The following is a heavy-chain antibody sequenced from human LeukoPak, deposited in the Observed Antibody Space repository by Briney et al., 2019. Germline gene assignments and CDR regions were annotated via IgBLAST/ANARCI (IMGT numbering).Heavy chain of an antibody. J-gene: IGHJ3*02. Sequence: GGSLRLSCAASGFTFSSYSMNWVRQAPGEGLEWVSYISSSSSTIYYADSVKGRFTISRDNAKNSLYLQMHSLRAEDTAVYYCAREGGIVGATSDAFDIWGQGTMVTVSS. CDR3: AREGGIVGATSDAFDI. CDR1: GFTFSSYS. CDR2: ISSSSSTI. D-gene: IGHD1-26*01. V-gene: IGHV3-48*01.